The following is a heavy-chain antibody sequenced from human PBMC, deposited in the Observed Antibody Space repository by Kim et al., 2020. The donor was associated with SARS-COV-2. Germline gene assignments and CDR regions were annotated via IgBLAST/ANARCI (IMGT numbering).Heavy chain of an antibody. Sequence: ASVKVSCKASGYTFTGYYMHWVRQAPGQGLEWMGWINPNSGGTNYAQKFQGRVTMTRDTSISTAYMELSRLRSDDTAVYYCARDVALYYDRGMGHDYWGQGTLVTVSS. D-gene: IGHD3-22*01. J-gene: IGHJ4*02. CDR1: GYTFTGYY. CDR2: INPNSGGT. CDR3: ARDVALYYDRGMGHDY. V-gene: IGHV1-2*02.